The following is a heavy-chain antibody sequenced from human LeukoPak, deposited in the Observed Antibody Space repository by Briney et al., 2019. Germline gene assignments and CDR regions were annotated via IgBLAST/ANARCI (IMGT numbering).Heavy chain of an antibody. D-gene: IGHD6-13*01. Sequence: SETLSLTCTVSGYSISSDYYWGWIRQPPGKGLECIGSVYYSGNTYYNPSLKSRVTISVDTSKNQFSLKLSSVTAADTAVYYCARAVTSSSSWYKWVNWFDPWGQGTLVTVSS. CDR2: VYYSGNT. CDR3: ARAVTSSSSWYKWVNWFDP. CDR1: GYSISSDYY. J-gene: IGHJ5*02. V-gene: IGHV4-38-2*02.